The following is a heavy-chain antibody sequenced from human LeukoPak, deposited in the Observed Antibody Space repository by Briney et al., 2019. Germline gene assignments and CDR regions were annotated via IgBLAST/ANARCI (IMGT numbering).Heavy chain of an antibody. CDR1: GYTFTSCG. CDR2: ISAYNGNT. J-gene: IGHJ5*02. D-gene: IGHD4-17*01. V-gene: IGHV1-18*01. CDR3: ARADGDYEKNWFDP. Sequence: ASVKVSCKASGYTFTSCGISWVRQAPGQGLEWMGWISAYNGNTNYAQKLQGRVTMTTDTSTSTAYMELKSLRSDDTAVYYCARADGDYEKNWFDPWGQGTLVTVSS.